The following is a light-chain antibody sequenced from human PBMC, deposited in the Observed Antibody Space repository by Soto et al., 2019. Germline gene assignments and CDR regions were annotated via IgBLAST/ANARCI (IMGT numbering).Light chain of an antibody. CDR3: QQYDSLVT. Sequence: DIQMTQSPSTLSASVGDRVTITCRASQSISGWLAWYQQKPGKAPKLLIYKASSLESGVPSRFSGSGSGTEFTLTIRSLQPDDFATYYCQQYDSLVTFGRGTKVDIK. CDR1: QSISGW. J-gene: IGKJ3*01. V-gene: IGKV1-5*03. CDR2: KAS.